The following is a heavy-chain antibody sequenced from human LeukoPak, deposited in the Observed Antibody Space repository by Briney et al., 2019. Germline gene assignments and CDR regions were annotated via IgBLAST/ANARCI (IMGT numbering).Heavy chain of an antibody. CDR3: ARDQGYRYGYGDFDY. CDR2: IIPIFGTA. D-gene: IGHD5-18*01. Sequence: SVKVSCKASGYIFTDYYMHWVRQAPGQGLEWMGGIIPIFGTANYAQKFQGRVTITADESTSTAYMELSSLRSEDTAVYYCARDQGYRYGYGDFDYWGQGTLVTVSS. V-gene: IGHV1-69*13. CDR1: GYIFTDYY. J-gene: IGHJ4*02.